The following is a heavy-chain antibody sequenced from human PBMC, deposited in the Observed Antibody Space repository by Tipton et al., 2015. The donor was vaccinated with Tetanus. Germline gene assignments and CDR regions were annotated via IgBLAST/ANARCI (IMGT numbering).Heavy chain of an antibody. CDR2: IYYSGNS. J-gene: IGHJ4*02. Sequence: TLSLICTVSGGSFRSGDHYWSWIRQPPGKGLEWIGYIYYSGNSDYNPSLKSRVTLSVDTSNNQFSLKLNSVTAADTAVYYCARLASYSNHLDAWGQGALVTVSS. CDR3: ARLASYSNHLDA. CDR1: GGSFRSGDHY. V-gene: IGHV4-30-4*01. D-gene: IGHD4-11*01.